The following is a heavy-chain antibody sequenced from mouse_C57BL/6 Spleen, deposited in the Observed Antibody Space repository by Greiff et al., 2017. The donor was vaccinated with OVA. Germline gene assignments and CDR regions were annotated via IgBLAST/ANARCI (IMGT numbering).Heavy chain of an antibody. J-gene: IGHJ3*01. Sequence: QVQLQQPGAELVRPGTSVKLSCKASGYTFTSYWMHWVKQRPGHGLEWIGVIDPSDSYTNYNQKFKGKATLTVDTSSSTAYMQLSSLTSEDSAVYYCARYITTVVEGFAYWGQGTLVTVSA. D-gene: IGHD1-1*01. CDR2: IDPSDSYT. CDR3: ARYITTVVEGFAY. CDR1: GYTFTSYW. V-gene: IGHV1-59*01.